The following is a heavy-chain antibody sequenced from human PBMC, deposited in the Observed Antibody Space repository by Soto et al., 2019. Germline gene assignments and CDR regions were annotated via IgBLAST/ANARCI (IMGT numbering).Heavy chain of an antibody. V-gene: IGHV3-33*01. J-gene: IGHJ6*02. CDR3: ARDGWIIRTSSDYYYGMDV. Sequence: QVQLVESGGGVVQPGRSLRLSCAASGFTFSSYGMHWVRQAPGKGLEWVAVIWYDGSNKYYADSVKGRFTISRDNSKNTLYLQMNSLRAEDTAVYYCARDGWIIRTSSDYYYGMDVWVQGTTVTVSS. D-gene: IGHD2-2*03. CDR1: GFTFSSYG. CDR2: IWYDGSNK.